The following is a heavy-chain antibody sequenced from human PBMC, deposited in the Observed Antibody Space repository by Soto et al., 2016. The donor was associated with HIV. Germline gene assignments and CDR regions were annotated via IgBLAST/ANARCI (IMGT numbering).Heavy chain of an antibody. CDR3: AREAYYFGSGEDYFDY. D-gene: IGHD1-26*01. CDR1: GYTFSRYG. J-gene: IGHJ4*02. V-gene: IGHV1-18*01. Sequence: QVHLVQSGAEVKKPGASVKVSCKASGYTFSRYGISWVRQAPGQGLEWMGWINTYNGNTNYAQRFQGRVSMTTDTSTNTAYMDLMSLKSDDTAVYYCAREAYYFGSGEDYFDYWARERWSPSPQ. CDR2: INTYNGNT.